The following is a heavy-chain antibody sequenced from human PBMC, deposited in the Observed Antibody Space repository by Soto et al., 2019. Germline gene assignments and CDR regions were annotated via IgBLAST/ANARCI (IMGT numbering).Heavy chain of an antibody. CDR3: AKHRVIVVVPWPELAY. CDR1: GFTFSSYG. V-gene: IGHV3-30*18. J-gene: IGHJ1*01. CDR2: ISYDGSNK. D-gene: IGHD3-22*01. Sequence: GGSLRLSCSASGFTFSSYGMHWVRQAPGKGLEWVAVISYDGSNKYYADSVKGRFTISRDNSKNTLYLQMNSLRAEDTAVDYCAKHRVIVVVPWPELAYRGQGTPVTVSS.